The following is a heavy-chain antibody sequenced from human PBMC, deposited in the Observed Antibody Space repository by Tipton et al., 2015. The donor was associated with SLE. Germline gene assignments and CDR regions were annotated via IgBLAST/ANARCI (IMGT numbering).Heavy chain of an antibody. J-gene: IGHJ4*02. CDR3: AKAPRSGWKGCYFDY. D-gene: IGHD6-19*01. Sequence: SLRLSCAASGFTFSSYGMHWVRQAPGKGLEWVAFIRYDGSNKYYADSVKGRFTISRDNSKNTLYLQMNSLRAEDTAVYYCAKAPRSGWKGCYFDYWGQGTLVTVSS. CDR1: GFTFSSYG. CDR2: IRYDGSNK. V-gene: IGHV3-30*02.